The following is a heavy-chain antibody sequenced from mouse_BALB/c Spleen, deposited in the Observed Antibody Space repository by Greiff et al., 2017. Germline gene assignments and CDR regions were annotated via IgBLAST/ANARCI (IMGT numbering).Heavy chain of an antibody. V-gene: IGHV7-3*02. CDR2: IRNKANGYTT. D-gene: IGHD2-4*01. J-gene: IGHJ4*01. CDR1: GFTFTDYY. Sequence: EVKLMESGGGLVQPGGSLRLSCATSGFTFTDYYMSWVRQPPGKALEWLGFIRNKANGYTTEYSASVKGRFTISRDNSQSILYLQMNTLRAEDSATYYCARHTMITTGGYAMDYWGQGTSVTVSS. CDR3: ARHTMITTGGYAMDY.